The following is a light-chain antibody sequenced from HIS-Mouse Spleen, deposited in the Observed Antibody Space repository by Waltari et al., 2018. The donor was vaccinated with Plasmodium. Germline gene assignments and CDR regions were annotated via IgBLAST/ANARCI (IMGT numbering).Light chain of an antibody. CDR1: SSAVGSYHL. CDR3: CSYAGSSTWV. CDR2: ECS. J-gene: IGLJ3*02. V-gene: IGLV2-23*01. Sequence: QSALTQPASVSGAPGQSITISCTGTSSAVGSYHLFTWYQQHPGKAPKLMIYECSTRPSGVSNRFSGSKSGNTASLTISGLQAEDEADYYCCSYAGSSTWVFGGGTKLTVL.